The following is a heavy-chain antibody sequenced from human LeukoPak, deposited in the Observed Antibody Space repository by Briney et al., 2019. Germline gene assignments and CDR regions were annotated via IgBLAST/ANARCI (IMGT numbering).Heavy chain of an antibody. V-gene: IGHV3-30-3*01. CDR2: ISYDGSNK. CDR3: ARERLGSSPVDI. CDR1: GFTFSSYA. Sequence: PGRSLRLSCAASGFTFSSYAMHWVRQAPGKGLEWVAVISYDGSNKYYADSVKGRSTISRDNSKNTLYLQMNSLRAEDTAVYYCARERLGSSPVDIWGQGTMVTVSS. J-gene: IGHJ3*02. D-gene: IGHD3-16*01.